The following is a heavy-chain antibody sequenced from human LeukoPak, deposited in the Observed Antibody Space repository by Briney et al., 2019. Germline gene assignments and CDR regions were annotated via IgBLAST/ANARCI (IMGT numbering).Heavy chain of an antibody. Sequence: PGGSLRLSCAASAFTFSSYAMHWVRQAPGKGLEWVALVSNDGGDKYYADSVKGRFTISRDNSKNTLYLQMNSLRGEDTGVYYCAKAHLLDWLLPFDYWGQGTLVTVSS. D-gene: IGHD3/OR15-3a*01. CDR2: VSNDGGDK. CDR1: AFTFSSYA. V-gene: IGHV3-30*18. J-gene: IGHJ4*02. CDR3: AKAHLLDWLLPFDY.